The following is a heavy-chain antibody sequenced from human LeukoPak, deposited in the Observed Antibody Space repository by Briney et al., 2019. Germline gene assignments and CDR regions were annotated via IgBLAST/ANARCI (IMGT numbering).Heavy chain of an antibody. V-gene: IGHV3-7*01. D-gene: IGHD6-19*01. J-gene: IGHJ6*02. CDR3: ARDHEYSSGWHRGYYGMVV. Sequence: GGSLRLSCAASRFTFSSYWMSWVRQAPGKGLEWMAKIKQDGSEKYYVDSVKGRFTISRDNAKNSLYLQMNSLRAEDMAVYYCARDHEYSSGWHRGYYGMVVWGQRTTVTLSS. CDR2: IKQDGSEK. CDR1: RFTFSSYW.